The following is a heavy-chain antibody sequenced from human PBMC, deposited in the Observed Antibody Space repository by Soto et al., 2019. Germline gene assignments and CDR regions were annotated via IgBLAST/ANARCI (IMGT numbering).Heavy chain of an antibody. CDR2: TYHSGGT. D-gene: IGHD5-12*01. J-gene: IGHJ4*02. CDR1: GYSISSGYY. V-gene: IGHV4-38-2*01. Sequence: SKTLSLTCAVYGYSISSGYYWGWIRQPPGKGMEWIGSTYHSGGTYYNPSLKSRVTISVDTSKNQFYLKLSSVTAADTVVYYCARGPSVEMATINPFDYWGQGTLVTVSS. CDR3: ARGPSVEMATINPFDY.